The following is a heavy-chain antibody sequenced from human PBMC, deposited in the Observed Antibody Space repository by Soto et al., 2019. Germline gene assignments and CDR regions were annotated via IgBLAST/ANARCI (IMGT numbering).Heavy chain of an antibody. Sequence: ASVKVSCKASGYSFATYGFSWVRQAPGQGLECVGWISAHNGDTHYSQKFQGRVTLTTDTSTNTGYMELRSLTSDDTAVYFCATEPIYYNDGSGYYSLGHWGQGTLVTVSS. V-gene: IGHV1-18*04. CDR2: ISAHNGDT. CDR1: GYSFATYG. CDR3: ATEPIYYNDGSGYYSLGH. J-gene: IGHJ4*02. D-gene: IGHD3-22*01.